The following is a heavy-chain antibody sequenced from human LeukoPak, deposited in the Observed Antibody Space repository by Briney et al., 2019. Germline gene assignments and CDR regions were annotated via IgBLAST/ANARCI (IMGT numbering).Heavy chain of an antibody. V-gene: IGHV4-34*01. D-gene: IGHD4-23*01. CDR3: ARGSSALRLRVYYGGTSAVSWYFDS. CDR2: INHSGST. J-gene: IGHJ4*02. Sequence: PSGTLSLTCVVSGGSFSGYYWSWIRQPPGKGLEWIGEINHSGSTNYNPSLKSRVTISVDTSKNQFSLKLSSVTAADTAVYYCARGSSALRLRVYYGGTSAVSWYFDSWGQGTLVTVSS. CDR1: GGSFSGYY.